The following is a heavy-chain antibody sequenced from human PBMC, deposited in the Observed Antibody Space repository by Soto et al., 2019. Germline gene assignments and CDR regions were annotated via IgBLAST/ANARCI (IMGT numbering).Heavy chain of an antibody. V-gene: IGHV4-59*12. CDR1: GGSISSYY. CDR3: ARGKKVAAAGTNNWFDP. Sequence: SGTLSLTCTVSGGSISSYYWSWIRQPPGKGLEWIGYIYYSGSTNYNPSLKSRVTISVDTSKNQFSLKLSSVTAADTAVYYCARGKKVAAAGTNNWFDPWGQGTLVTVSS. CDR2: IYYSGST. D-gene: IGHD6-13*01. J-gene: IGHJ5*02.